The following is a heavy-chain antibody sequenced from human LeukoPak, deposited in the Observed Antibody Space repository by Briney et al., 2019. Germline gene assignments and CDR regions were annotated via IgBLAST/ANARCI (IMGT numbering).Heavy chain of an antibody. V-gene: IGHV4-34*01. CDR2: INHSGST. J-gene: IGHJ4*02. CDR3: ASVRGYSYGDFDY. D-gene: IGHD5-18*01. CDR1: GGSFSGYY. Sequence: PSETLSLTCAVYGGSFSGYYWSWIRQPPGKGLEWIGEINHSGSTNYNPSLKSRVTISVDTSKNQFSLKLSSVTAADTAVYYCASVRGYSYGDFDYWGQGTLVTVSS.